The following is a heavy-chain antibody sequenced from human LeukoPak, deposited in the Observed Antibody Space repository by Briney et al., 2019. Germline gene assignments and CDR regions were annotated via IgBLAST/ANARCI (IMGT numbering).Heavy chain of an antibody. CDR1: GYTFTSYG. CDR2: ISAYNGNT. V-gene: IGHV1-18*01. D-gene: IGHD3-9*01. J-gene: IGHJ6*02. CDR3: AKGAKYYDILTGHPEKYYYYGMDV. Sequence: ASVKVSCKASGYTFTSYGISWVRQAPGQGLEWMGWISAYNGNTNYAQKLQGRVTMTTDTSTSTAYMELRSLRSDDTAVYYCAKGAKYYDILTGHPEKYYYYGMDVWGQGTTVTVS.